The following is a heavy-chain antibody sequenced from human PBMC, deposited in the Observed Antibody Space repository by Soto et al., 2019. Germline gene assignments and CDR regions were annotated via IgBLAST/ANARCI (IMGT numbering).Heavy chain of an antibody. D-gene: IGHD1-26*01. V-gene: IGHV3-30*18. CDR3: AKDFSGSYYNIFDY. CDR2: ISYDGSNK. J-gene: IGHJ4*02. CDR1: GFTFSSYG. Sequence: GGSLRLSCAASGFTFSSYGMHWVRQAPGKGLEWVAVISYDGSNKYYADSVKGRFTISRDNSKNTLYLQMNSLRAEDTAVYYCAKDFSGSYYNIFDYWGQGTLVTVSS.